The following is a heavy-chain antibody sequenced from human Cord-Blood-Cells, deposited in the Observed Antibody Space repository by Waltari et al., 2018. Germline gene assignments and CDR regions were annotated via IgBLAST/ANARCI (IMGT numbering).Heavy chain of an antibody. J-gene: IGHJ4*02. D-gene: IGHD3-16*02. V-gene: IGHV4-39*01. CDR1: GGPISSSSYY. Sequence: QLQLQESGPGLVKPSETLSLTCTVSGGPISSSSYYWGWIRQPPGKGLEWIGIIYYSGSTYYNPSLKSRVTISVDTSKNQFSLKLSSVTAADTAVYYCARLATFGGAIVDYWGQGTMVTVSS. CDR3: ARLATFGGAIVDY. CDR2: IYYSGST.